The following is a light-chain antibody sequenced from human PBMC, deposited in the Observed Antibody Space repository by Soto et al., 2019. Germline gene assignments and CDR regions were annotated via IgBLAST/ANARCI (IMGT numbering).Light chain of an antibody. J-gene: IGLJ2*01. Sequence: QSALTQPPSASGTPGQRVTISCSGSSSNIGSNTVNWYQQLPGTAPKLLIYSNNQRPSGVPDRFSGSKSGTSASLAISGLQSEDEADYSCAAWDDSLNGPVFGGGTKVTVL. V-gene: IGLV1-44*01. CDR2: SNN. CDR1: SSNIGSNT. CDR3: AAWDDSLNGPV.